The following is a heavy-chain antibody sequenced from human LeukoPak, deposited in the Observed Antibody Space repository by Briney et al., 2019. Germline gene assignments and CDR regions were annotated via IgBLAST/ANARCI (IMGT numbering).Heavy chain of an antibody. CDR1: GFAFSSYW. CDR2: ITSDGSIT. V-gene: IGHV3-74*01. J-gene: IGHJ4*02. D-gene: IGHD4-17*01. CDR3: AKGREVKEYGDYVGY. Sequence: PGGSLRLSCAASGFAFSSYWMHWVRQPPGKGLLWVSRITSDGSITRYADSVKGRFTISRDNSKNTLYLQMNSLRAEDTAIYYCAKGREVKEYGDYVGYWGPGTLVTVSS.